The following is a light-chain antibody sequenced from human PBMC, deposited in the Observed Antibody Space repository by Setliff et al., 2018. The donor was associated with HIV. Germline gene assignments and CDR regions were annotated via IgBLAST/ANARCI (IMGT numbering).Light chain of an antibody. CDR2: DVS. J-gene: IGLJ1*01. Sequence: HSALTQAASVSGSPGQSITMSCTGTRSDVGGYNYVSWYQQHPGKAPKLMIYDVSNRPSGVSNRFSGSKSGNTASLTISGLQAEDEADYYCSSYTSTSTLCVFGTGTKVTVL. CDR1: RSDVGGYNY. V-gene: IGLV2-14*03. CDR3: SSYTSTSTLCV.